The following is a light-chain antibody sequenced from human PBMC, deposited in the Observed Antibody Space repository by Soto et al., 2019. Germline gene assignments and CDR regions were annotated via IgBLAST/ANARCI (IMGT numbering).Light chain of an antibody. Sequence: DIQMTQSPSSLSASVRDRVIIACRASQRIGTYVNWYQQKPGKAPNLLIYDASNLYSGVPSRFSGSGSGTDFTLTISSLQPEDYATYYCQQSYNSPRNTFGQGTRLEIK. CDR3: QQSYNSPRNT. CDR2: DAS. CDR1: QRIGTY. V-gene: IGKV1-39*01. J-gene: IGKJ5*01.